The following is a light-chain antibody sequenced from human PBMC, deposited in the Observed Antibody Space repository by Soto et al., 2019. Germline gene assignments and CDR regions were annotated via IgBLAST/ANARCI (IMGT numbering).Light chain of an antibody. J-gene: IGKJ4*01. CDR3: QQSYSTPLS. V-gene: IGKV1-39*01. Sequence: DIPMTQSPSSLSASVGDRVASTCRASQSISSYLNWYQQKPGKAPKLLIYAASSLQSGVPSRFSGSGSGTEFTLTISSLQPEDFATYYCQQSYSTPLSFGGGTKVEIK. CDR2: AAS. CDR1: QSISSY.